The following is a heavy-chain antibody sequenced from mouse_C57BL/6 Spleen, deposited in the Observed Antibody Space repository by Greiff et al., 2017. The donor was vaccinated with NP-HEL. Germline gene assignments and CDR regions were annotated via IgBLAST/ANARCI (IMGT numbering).Heavy chain of an antibody. V-gene: IGHV5-17*01. CDR3: ARRALITTVVDAY. CDR1: GFTFSDYG. J-gene: IGHJ3*01. D-gene: IGHD1-1*01. Sequence: EVQLVESGGGLVKPGGSLKLSCAASGFTFSDYGMHWVRQAPEKGLEWVAYISSGSSTIYYADTVKGRFTISRDNAKNTLFLQMTSLRSEDTAMYYCARRALITTVVDAYWGQGTLVTVSA. CDR2: ISSGSSTI.